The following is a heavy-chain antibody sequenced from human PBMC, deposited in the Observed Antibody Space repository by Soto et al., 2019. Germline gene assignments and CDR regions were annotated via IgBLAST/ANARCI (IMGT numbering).Heavy chain of an antibody. CDR3: ARGLVWFGELAGFDY. J-gene: IGHJ4*02. CDR2: IYSGGST. CDR1: GFTVSSNY. V-gene: IGHV3-53*01. D-gene: IGHD3-10*01. Sequence: EVQLVESGGGLIQPGGSLRLSCAVSGFTVSSNYMTWVRQAPGKGLEWVSVIYSGGSTYYVDSVKGRFTISRDNSKNTVYLQMNSRRAEDTAMYYCARGLVWFGELAGFDYWGQGTLVTVSS.